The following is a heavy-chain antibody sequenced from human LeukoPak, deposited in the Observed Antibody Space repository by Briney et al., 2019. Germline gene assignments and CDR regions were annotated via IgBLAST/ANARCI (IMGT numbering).Heavy chain of an antibody. CDR1: GGSFSGYY. CDR3: ARRVIGYSYGFLFDY. V-gene: IGHV4-34*01. CDR2: INHSGST. J-gene: IGHJ4*02. Sequence: SETLPLTCAVYGGSFSGYYWSWIRQPPGKGLEWIGEINHSGSTNYNPSLKSRVTISVDTSKDQFSLKLSSVTAADTAVYYCARRVIGYSYGFLFDYWGQGTLVTVSS. D-gene: IGHD5-18*01.